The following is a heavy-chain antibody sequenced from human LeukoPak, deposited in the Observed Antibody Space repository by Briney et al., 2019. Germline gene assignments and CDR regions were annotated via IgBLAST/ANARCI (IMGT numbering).Heavy chain of an antibody. V-gene: IGHV4-39*01. CDR3: ASAYSSSWLRLAL. CDR1: GGAITSSSNY. CDR2: IYYSGST. J-gene: IGHJ1*01. Sequence: PSETLSLTSTVSGGAITSSSNYWGWIRQPPGKGLEWIGNIYYSGSTYYNPSLKSRVTISVDTSKTQFSLKLSSVTAADTAVYYCASAYSSSWLRLALGDQCTLVTVSS. D-gene: IGHD6-13*01.